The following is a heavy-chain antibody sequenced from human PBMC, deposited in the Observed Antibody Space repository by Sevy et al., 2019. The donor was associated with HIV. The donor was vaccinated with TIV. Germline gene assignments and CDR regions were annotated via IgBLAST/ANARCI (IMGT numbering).Heavy chain of an antibody. CDR1: GFTFSSYG. CDR2: IAYDGSNK. D-gene: IGHD3-22*01. J-gene: IGHJ4*02. V-gene: IGHV3-30*18. CDR3: AKDCVHIELYYYDSSGYLLGTTVTGALID. Sequence: AGSLRLSCAASGFTFSSYGMHWVRQAPGKGLEWVAVIAYDGSNKYYADSVKGRFTISRDNSKNTLYLQMNSLRAEDTAVYYCAKDCVHIELYYYDSSGYLLGTTVTGALIDWGQGTLVTVSS.